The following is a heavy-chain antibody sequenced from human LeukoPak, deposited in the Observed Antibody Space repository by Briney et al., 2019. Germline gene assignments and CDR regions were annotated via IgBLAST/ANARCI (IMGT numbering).Heavy chain of an antibody. J-gene: IGHJ4*02. CDR2: ISAYNGNT. D-gene: IGHD2/OR15-2a*01. V-gene: IGHV1-18*01. CDR3: ARFSAPGIVLDY. CDR1: GYTFTSYG. Sequence: ASVKVSCKASGYTFTSYGISWVRQAPGQGLERMGWISAYNGNTNYAQKLQGRVTMTTDTSTSTAYMELRSLRSDDTAVYYCARFSAPGIVLDYWGQGTLVTVSS.